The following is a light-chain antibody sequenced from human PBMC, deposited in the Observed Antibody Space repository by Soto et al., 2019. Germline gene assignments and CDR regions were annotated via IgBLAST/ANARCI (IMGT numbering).Light chain of an antibody. V-gene: IGLV2-11*01. CDR1: SSDVGGYDY. CDR3: CSYGGSFPYV. J-gene: IGLJ1*01. CDR2: DVT. Sequence: ALTQPPSVSGSPGQSVTISCTRTSSDVGGYDYVSWYQQRPGKAPKLLIYDVTKRPSGVPDRFSGSKSGNTASLTISGLQAEDEADFYCCSYGGSFPYVFGTGTKVTVL.